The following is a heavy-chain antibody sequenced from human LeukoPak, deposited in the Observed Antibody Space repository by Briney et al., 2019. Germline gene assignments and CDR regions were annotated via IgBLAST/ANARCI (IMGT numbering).Heavy chain of an antibody. CDR2: EQKDGSYK. CDR1: EVSFSSHG. V-gene: IGHV3-30*02. CDR3: ANIPNSFGPDY. D-gene: IGHD3-16*01. Sequence: PGGSLRLSCATSEVSFSSHGMHWARQAPGKGLEWVAFEQKDGSYKKYADSVKGRFTISSDNSKNTLYLEMNSLRVEDTAVYYCANIPNSFGPDYWGQGSLVTVSS. J-gene: IGHJ4*02.